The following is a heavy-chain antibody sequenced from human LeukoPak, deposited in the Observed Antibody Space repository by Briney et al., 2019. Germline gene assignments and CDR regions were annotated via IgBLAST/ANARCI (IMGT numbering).Heavy chain of an antibody. CDR2: IDTAGGT. CDR3: AREGFCGGDCPGYFDL. V-gene: IGHV3-13*04. J-gene: IGHJ2*01. CDR1: GFTFSTYD. Sequence: QPGRSLRLSCAASGFTFSTYDMHWVRQTTGKGLEWVSAIDTAGGTYYPDSVKGRFTISRENAKNSFYLQMNSLRAGDTAVYYCAREGFCGGDCPGYFDLWGRGTLVTVSS. D-gene: IGHD2-21*02.